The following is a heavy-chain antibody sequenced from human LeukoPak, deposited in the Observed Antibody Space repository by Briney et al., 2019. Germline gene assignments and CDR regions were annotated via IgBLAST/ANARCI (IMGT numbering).Heavy chain of an antibody. D-gene: IGHD6-19*01. Sequence: PGGSLRLSCEGTGFTFSMYSMAWVRQAPGKGLEWVSVINDRGGYIQDADSVKGRFTISRDNSQNTLFLQMNSLRDGDTAVYYCVKERDRGIEVADDFDYWGQGTLVTVSS. CDR2: INDRGGYI. V-gene: IGHV3-23*01. J-gene: IGHJ4*02. CDR1: GFTFSMYS. CDR3: VKERDRGIEVADDFDY.